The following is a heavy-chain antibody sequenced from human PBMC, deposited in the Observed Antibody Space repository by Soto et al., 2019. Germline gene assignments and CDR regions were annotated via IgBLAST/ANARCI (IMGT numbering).Heavy chain of an antibody. CDR2: IHHSGRT. CDR3: ARGGAWQFDY. Sequence: QVQLQESGPGLVKPSGTLSLTCAVSGDSISSDKWWSWVRQPPGKGLEWIGEIHHSGRTNYNPSLKRRVTILVEKSKNQVSLELSSMTAADTAVYYCARGGAWQFDYWGQGTLVTVSS. V-gene: IGHV4-4*02. D-gene: IGHD2-21*02. CDR1: GDSISSDKW. J-gene: IGHJ4*02.